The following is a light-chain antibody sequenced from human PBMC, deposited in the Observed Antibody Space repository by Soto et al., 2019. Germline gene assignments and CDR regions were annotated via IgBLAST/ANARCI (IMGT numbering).Light chain of an antibody. CDR3: QQYVHWHTGA. J-gene: IGKJ1*01. CDR1: QSVSSS. CDR2: DTS. V-gene: IGKV3-15*01. Sequence: EILVTQSPATLSVSPGERVTLSCWASQSVSSSLAWYQQRPGQAPRLLIYDTSTRAAGIAARFSGSGSGTEFTLTISSLKSEDSAVYYCQQYVHWHTGAFGHGTKVDI.